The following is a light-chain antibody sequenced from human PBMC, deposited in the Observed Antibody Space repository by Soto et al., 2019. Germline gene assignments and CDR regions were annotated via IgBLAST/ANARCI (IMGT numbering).Light chain of an antibody. CDR1: QDISSY. Sequence: IQLTQSPSSLSASVGDRVTITCRASQDISSYLAWYQQKPGKAPNLLIYAASTLQSGVPSRFSGSGAGTDFTLTSSSRQPEDGATYYCQQLNSYPSTFGQGTKLEIK. V-gene: IGKV1-9*01. CDR3: QQLNSYPST. J-gene: IGKJ2*01. CDR2: AAS.